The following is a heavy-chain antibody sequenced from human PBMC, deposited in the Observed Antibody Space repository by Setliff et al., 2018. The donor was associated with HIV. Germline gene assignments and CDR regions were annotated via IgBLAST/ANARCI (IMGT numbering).Heavy chain of an antibody. CDR2: IYTSGST. V-gene: IGHV4-61*02. D-gene: IGHD5-12*01. CDR1: GGSISSGRNY. J-gene: IGHJ4*02. CDR3: ARSPGVATITIFDY. Sequence: PSETLSLTCTVSGGSISSGRNYWSWIRQTAGKGLEWIGRIYTSGSTNYNPSLKSRVTIPVDTSKNQASLKLSSVTAADTAVYYCARSPGVATITIFDYWGQGTLVTVSS.